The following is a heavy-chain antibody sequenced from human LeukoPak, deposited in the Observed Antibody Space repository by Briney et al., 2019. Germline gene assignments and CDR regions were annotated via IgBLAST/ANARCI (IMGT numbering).Heavy chain of an antibody. V-gene: IGHV1-2*02. CDR1: GYTFTSYG. CDR2: INPNSGGT. J-gene: IGHJ4*02. Sequence: GASVKVSCTASGYTFTSYGISWVRQAPGQGLEWMGWINPNSGGTNYAQKFQGRVTMTRDTSISTAYMELSRLRSDDTAVYYCASSSGAREEWGQGTLVTVSS. CDR3: ASSSGAREE. D-gene: IGHD3-22*01.